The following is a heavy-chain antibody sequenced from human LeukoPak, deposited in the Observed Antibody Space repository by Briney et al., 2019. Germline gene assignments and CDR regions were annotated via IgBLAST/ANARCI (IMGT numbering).Heavy chain of an antibody. CDR3: ARTSGSHGRFDP. V-gene: IGHV4-39*01. Sequence: SETLSLTCTVSGGSIGSSSYYWGWIRQPPGKGLEWIGSIYYSGSTYYSQSLKSRLTISVDTSNNQFSLKLNSVTAADTAVYYCARTSGSHGRFDPWGQGTLVTVSS. CDR1: GGSIGSSSYY. D-gene: IGHD1-26*01. CDR2: IYYSGST. J-gene: IGHJ5*02.